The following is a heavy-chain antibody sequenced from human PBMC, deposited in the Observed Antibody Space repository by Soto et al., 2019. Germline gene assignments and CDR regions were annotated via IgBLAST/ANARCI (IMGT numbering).Heavy chain of an antibody. D-gene: IGHD5-12*01. CDR3: ARHSGYESAPLYYYYYYMHV. CDR2: ISSSSSTI. CDR1: GFTFSSYS. Sequence: GGSLRLSCAASGFTFSSYSMNWVRQAPGKGLEWVSYISSSSSTIYYADSVKGRFTISRDNAKNSLYLQMNSLRAEDTAVYYCARHSGYESAPLYYYYYYMHVWGKATTVTVSS. V-gene: IGHV3-48*01. J-gene: IGHJ6*03.